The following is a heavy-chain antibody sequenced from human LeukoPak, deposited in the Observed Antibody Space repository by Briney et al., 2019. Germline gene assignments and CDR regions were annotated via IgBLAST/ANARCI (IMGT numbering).Heavy chain of an antibody. V-gene: IGHV3-23*01. D-gene: IGHD6-13*01. J-gene: IGHJ4*02. CDR1: GFTFSSYA. CDR2: ISGSSGST. CDR3: AKDRGSSSLYFDY. Sequence: GGSLRLSCTASGFTFSSYAMSRVRQAPGKGLEWVSAISGSSGSTYYADSVKGRFTISRDNSKNTLYLQMSSLRAEDTAVYYCAKDRGSSSLYFDYWGQGTLVTVSS.